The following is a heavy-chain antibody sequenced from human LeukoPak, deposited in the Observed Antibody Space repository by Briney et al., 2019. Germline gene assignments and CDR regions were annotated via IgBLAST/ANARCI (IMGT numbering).Heavy chain of an antibody. J-gene: IGHJ3*01. CDR2: ISSSSSTI. CDR3: AREGYDSSGYYQAD. D-gene: IGHD3-22*01. CDR1: GFTFSSHS. Sequence: GGSLRLSCAASGFTFSSHSMNWVRQAPGKGLEWVSYISSSSSTIYYADSVKGRFTISRDNAKNSLYLQMNSLRAEDTAVYYCAREGYDSSGYYQADWGQGTMVTVSS. V-gene: IGHV3-48*04.